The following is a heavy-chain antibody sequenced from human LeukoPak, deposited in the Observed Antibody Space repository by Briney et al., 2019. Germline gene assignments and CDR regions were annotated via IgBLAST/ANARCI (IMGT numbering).Heavy chain of an antibody. CDR3: ARGGSGWFDAFDI. CDR1: GYTFTGYY. Sequence: ASVKVSCKASGYTFTGYYIHWVRQAPGQGLEWMGWINPNSGGTNYAQKFLGRVTMTRDTSIITAYMEQSRLRSDDTAVYYCARGGSGWFDAFDIWGQGTMVTVSS. V-gene: IGHV1-2*02. J-gene: IGHJ3*02. CDR2: INPNSGGT. D-gene: IGHD6-19*01.